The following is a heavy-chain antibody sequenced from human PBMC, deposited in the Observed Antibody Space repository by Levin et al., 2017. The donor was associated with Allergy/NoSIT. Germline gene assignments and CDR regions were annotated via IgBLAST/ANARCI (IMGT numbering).Heavy chain of an antibody. CDR3: AKDWNYRRWIGAFDI. D-gene: IGHD1-7*01. J-gene: IGHJ3*02. CDR2: ISWNSGSI. V-gene: IGHV3-9*01. Sequence: SGGSLRLSCAASGFTFDDYAMHWVRQAPGKGLEWVSGISWNSGSIGYADSVKGRFTISRDNAKNSLYLQMNSLRAEDTALYYCAKDWNYRRWIGAFDIWGQGTMVTVSS. CDR1: GFTFDDYA.